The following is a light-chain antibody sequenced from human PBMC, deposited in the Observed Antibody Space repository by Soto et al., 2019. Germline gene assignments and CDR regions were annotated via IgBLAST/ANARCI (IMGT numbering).Light chain of an antibody. CDR2: KAS. J-gene: IGKJ4*01. CDR3: QQYNSYST. Sequence: IQMTHAPSTLSASVLYRVTITFRASQSVSDWLAWYQRKPGKVPKLLIYKASNLESGVPSRFSGSGSGTEFTLTISSLQPDDFATYYCQQYNSYSTFGGGTKVDI. CDR1: QSVSDW. V-gene: IGKV1-5*03.